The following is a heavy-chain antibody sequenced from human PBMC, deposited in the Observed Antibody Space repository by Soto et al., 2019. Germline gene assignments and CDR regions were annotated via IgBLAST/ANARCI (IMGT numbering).Heavy chain of an antibody. Sequence: QVQLVESGGGVVQPGRSLRLSCAASGFTFSSYAMHWVRQAPGKGLEWVAVISYDGSNKYYADSVKGRFTISRDNSKNTLYLQMTSLRAEDTAVYYCARDAAQQLVLDYWGQGTLVTVSS. CDR2: ISYDGSNK. J-gene: IGHJ4*02. D-gene: IGHD6-13*01. V-gene: IGHV3-30-3*01. CDR1: GFTFSSYA. CDR3: ARDAAQQLVLDY.